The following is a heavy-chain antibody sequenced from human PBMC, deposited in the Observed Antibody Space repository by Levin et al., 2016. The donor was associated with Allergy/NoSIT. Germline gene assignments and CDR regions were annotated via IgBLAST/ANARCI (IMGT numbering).Heavy chain of an antibody. CDR1: GFTFSSYG. Sequence: SLKISCAASGFTFSSYGMHWVRQAPGKGLEWVAVIWYDGSNKYYADSVKGRFTISRDNSKNTLYLQMNSLRAEDTAVYYCARFMVGWYVTDYYYGMDVWGQGTTVTVSS. J-gene: IGHJ6*02. D-gene: IGHD6-19*01. CDR3: ARFMVGWYVTDYYYGMDV. V-gene: IGHV3-33*01. CDR2: IWYDGSNK.